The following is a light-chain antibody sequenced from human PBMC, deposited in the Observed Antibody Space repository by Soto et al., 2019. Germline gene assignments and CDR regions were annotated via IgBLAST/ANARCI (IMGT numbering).Light chain of an antibody. CDR1: QSLLHRNGYNY. V-gene: IGKV2-28*01. Sequence: DIVMTQSPLSLPVTPGEPASISCRSSQSLLHRNGYNYLEWYLQKPGQSPQLLIYLGSNRASGVPGRFSGSGSGRDFTLKISRVEAEDVGVYYCMQALQTPITFGQGTRLEIK. J-gene: IGKJ5*01. CDR2: LGS. CDR3: MQALQTPIT.